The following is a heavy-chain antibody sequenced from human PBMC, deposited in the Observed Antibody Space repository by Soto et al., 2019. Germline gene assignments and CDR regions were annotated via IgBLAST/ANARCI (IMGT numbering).Heavy chain of an antibody. CDR1: GFTFSSYS. D-gene: IGHD6-13*01. J-gene: IGHJ5*02. CDR3: ASSSWMDWFDP. Sequence: EVQLVESGGGLVRPGGSLRLSCVASGFTFSSYSMNWVRQAPGKGLEWVSSISSSGTYIYYAESLKGRFTISRDNAKNSVYLQMNSLRAEDMAVYYCASSSWMDWFDPWGQGTLVTVS. CDR2: ISSSGTYI. V-gene: IGHV3-21*01.